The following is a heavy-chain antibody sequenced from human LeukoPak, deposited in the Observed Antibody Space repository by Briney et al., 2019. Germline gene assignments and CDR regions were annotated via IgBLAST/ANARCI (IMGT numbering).Heavy chain of an antibody. CDR3: ARDKSGNSGWYSYFDY. CDR2: INPNSGDT. Sequence: ASVKVSCTASGYTFTSYDINWVRQATGQGLEWMGWINPNSGDTNYAQKFQGRVTMTRDTSISTAYMELSRLRSDDTAVYYCARDKSGNSGWYSYFDYWGQGTLVTVSS. J-gene: IGHJ4*02. V-gene: IGHV1-2*02. CDR1: GYTFTSYD. D-gene: IGHD6-19*01.